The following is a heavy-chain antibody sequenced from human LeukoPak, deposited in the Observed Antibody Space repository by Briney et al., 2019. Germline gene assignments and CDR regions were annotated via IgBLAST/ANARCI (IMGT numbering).Heavy chain of an antibody. CDR1: GYTFTGYY. D-gene: IGHD5-12*01. V-gene: IGHV1-2*02. CDR3: ARDRDYSGYELDY. J-gene: IGHJ4*02. CDR2: INPDSGGT. Sequence: ASVKVSCKASGYTFTGYYIHWVRQAPGQGLEWMGWINPDSGGTNYAQKFQGRVTMTRDTSITTAYMELSRLRSDDTAVYYCARDRDYSGYELDYWGQGTLVTVSS.